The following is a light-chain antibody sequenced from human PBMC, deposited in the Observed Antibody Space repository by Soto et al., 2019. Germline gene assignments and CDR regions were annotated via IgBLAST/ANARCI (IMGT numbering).Light chain of an antibody. CDR1: SSDVGAYNW. V-gene: IGLV2-11*01. CDR2: DVS. J-gene: IGLJ3*02. Sequence: QSALTQPRSVSGSPGQSVTISCAGTSSDVGAYNWVSWYQQHPGKVPKLMIYDVSRRPSGVPDRFSGSQSGNTASLTISGLQADDEADYYCCSYAGSYTLVFGGGTKLTVL. CDR3: CSYAGSYTLV.